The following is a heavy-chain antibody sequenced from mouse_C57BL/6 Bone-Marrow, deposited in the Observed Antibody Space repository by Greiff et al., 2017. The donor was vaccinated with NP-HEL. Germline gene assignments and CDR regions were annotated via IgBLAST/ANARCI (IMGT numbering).Heavy chain of an antibody. J-gene: IGHJ1*03. D-gene: IGHD1-1*01. CDR3: AGSSSWSDWYFDV. CDR2: TFYSGIT. V-gene: IGHV3-3*01. CDR1: GFSINSDCY. Sequence: EVKLVESGPSLVRPSQTLSLTCTVTGFSINSDCYWIWIRQFPGNKLEYIGYTFYSGITYYNPSLESRTYITRDTSKNQFSLKLSSVTTEDTATYYCAGSSSWSDWYFDVWGTGTTVTVSS.